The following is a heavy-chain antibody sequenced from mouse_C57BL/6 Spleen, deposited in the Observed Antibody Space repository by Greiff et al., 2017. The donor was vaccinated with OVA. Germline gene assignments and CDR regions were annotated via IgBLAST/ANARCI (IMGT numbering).Heavy chain of an antibody. Sequence: QVQPQQPGAELVKPGASVKMSCKASGYTFTSYWITWVKQRPGQGLEWIGDIYPGSGSTNYNEKFKSKATLTVDTSSSTAYMQLSSLTSEDSAVYYCARYYYGSSPFAYWGQGTLVTVSA. D-gene: IGHD1-1*01. J-gene: IGHJ3*01. CDR2: IYPGSGST. CDR1: GYTFTSYW. V-gene: IGHV1-55*01. CDR3: ARYYYGSSPFAY.